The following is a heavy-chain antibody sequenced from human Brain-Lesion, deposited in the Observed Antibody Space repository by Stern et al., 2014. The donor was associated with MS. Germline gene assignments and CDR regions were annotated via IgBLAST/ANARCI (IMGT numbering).Heavy chain of an antibody. V-gene: IGHV4-61*02. CDR3: ARDYGDLEFDL. Sequence: VQLVESGPGLVKPSQTLSLTCTVSGGPISSHSYYWSWIRQPAGKGLVWIGRIYASGNTNSNPSLKSRVPISVDTSKNQLSLRRSSVTASDTAVYYCARDYGDLEFDLWGQGTLVTVSS. CDR2: IYASGNT. CDR1: GGPISSHSYY. D-gene: IGHD4-17*01. J-gene: IGHJ4*02.